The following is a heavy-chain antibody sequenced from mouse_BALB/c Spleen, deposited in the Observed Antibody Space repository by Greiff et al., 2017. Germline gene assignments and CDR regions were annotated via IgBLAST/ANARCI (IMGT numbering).Heavy chain of an antibody. CDR3: ARGKNGYDAFAY. J-gene: IGHJ3*01. D-gene: IGHD2-2*01. CDR2: IDPANGNT. CDR1: GFNIKDTY. V-gene: IGHV14-3*02. Sequence: EVQRVESGAELVKPGASVKLSCTASGFNIKDTYMHWVKQRPEQGLEWIGRIDPANGNTKYDPKFQGKATITADTSSNTAYLQLSSLTSEDTAVYYCARGKNGYDAFAYWGQGTLVTVSA.